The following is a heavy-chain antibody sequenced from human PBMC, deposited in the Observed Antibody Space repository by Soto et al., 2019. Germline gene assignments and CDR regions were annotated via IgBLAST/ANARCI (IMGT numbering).Heavy chain of an antibody. CDR1: GGTFSSYA. Sequence: QVQLVQSGAEVKKPGSSVKVSCKASGGTFSSYAISWVRQAPGQGLEWMGGIIPIFGTANYAQKFQGRVTITADESTSTAHMDLSSLRSEDTAVYYCAREVDSRGWYAPYYYGMDVWGLGTTVTVSS. D-gene: IGHD6-19*01. CDR3: AREVDSRGWYAPYYYGMDV. J-gene: IGHJ6*02. CDR2: IIPIFGTA. V-gene: IGHV1-69*12.